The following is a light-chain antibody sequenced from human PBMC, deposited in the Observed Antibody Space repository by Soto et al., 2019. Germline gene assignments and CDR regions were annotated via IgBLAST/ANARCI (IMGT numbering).Light chain of an antibody. CDR3: QQCTNGPPCT. J-gene: IGKJ2*02. CDR2: DIS. CDR1: QSVSKL. Sequence: EIVLTQSPATLSVSPGERATLSCRASQSVSKLLTWYQQKPGQPPSLLMYDISTRAAGIPARFSGSGSGTDFTLPISSLEPEDFAVYFCQQCTNGPPCTFGQGTKLDIK. V-gene: IGKV3-11*01.